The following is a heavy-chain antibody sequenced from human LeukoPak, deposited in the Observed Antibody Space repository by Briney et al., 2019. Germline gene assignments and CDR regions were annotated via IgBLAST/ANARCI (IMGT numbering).Heavy chain of an antibody. CDR3: ARAVRPDYVDY. D-gene: IGHD3-10*01. J-gene: IGHJ4*02. Sequence: GASVKVSCKASGYMFSSYGISWVRQAPGQGLEWMGWISAYNGNTNYAQKFQGRVTMTTDTSTSTAYMELRTLRSDDTAVYYCARAVRPDYVDYWGQGTLVIVSS. CDR2: ISAYNGNT. CDR1: GYMFSSYG. V-gene: IGHV1-18*01.